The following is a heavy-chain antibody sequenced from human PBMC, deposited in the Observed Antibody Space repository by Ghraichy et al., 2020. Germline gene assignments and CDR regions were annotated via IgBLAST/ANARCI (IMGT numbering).Heavy chain of an antibody. D-gene: IGHD3-10*01. CDR1: GGSISSRGYY. CDR3: ARLPDPYYYGSGSYPPYYCDY. Sequence: SQTLSLTCTVSGGSISSRGYYWGWIRQPPGKGLESIGSIYYSGTTYYNPSLKSRVTMSVDTSTNQFSLRLTSLTAADTAVYYCARLPDPYYYGSGSYPPYYCDYWGQGTLVTVSS. V-gene: IGHV4-39*01. CDR2: IYYSGTT. J-gene: IGHJ4*02.